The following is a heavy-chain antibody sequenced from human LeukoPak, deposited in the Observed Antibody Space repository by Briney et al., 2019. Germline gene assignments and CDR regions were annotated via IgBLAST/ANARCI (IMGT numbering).Heavy chain of an antibody. CDR3: ARVRGIAARQFDC. CDR1: GDSVSSSNYY. V-gene: IGHV4-39*07. CDR2: LYYDGRT. J-gene: IGHJ4*02. D-gene: IGHD6-6*01. Sequence: SETLSLTCTVFGDSVSSSNYYWAWFRQPPGKGLDWIGSLYYDGRTYYSPSLKSRVTISVDTSKNQFSLKLSSVTAADTAVYYCARVRGIAARQFDCWGQGTLVTVSS.